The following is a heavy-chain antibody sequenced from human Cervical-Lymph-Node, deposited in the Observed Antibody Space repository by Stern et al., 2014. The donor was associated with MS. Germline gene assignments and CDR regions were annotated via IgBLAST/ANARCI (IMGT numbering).Heavy chain of an antibody. Sequence: QVQLVQSGSELKKPGASVKVSCMTSGYTFTDYALNWVRHAPGQGLEWMGWINTNTGTPTYAQGFTGRFVFSLDTSGNTAYLQISSLKAEDTALYFCARDYASLDWRGQYYFDYWGQGTLVTVSS. CDR2: INTNTGTP. CDR3: ARDYASLDWRGQYYFDY. J-gene: IGHJ4*02. V-gene: IGHV7-4-1*02. CDR1: GYTFTDYA. D-gene: IGHD2-21*01.